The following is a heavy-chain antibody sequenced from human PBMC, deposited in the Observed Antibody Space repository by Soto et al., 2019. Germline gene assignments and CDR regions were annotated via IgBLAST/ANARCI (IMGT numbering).Heavy chain of an antibody. CDR1: GFSFNNYA. Sequence: EVQLWESGGGLVQPGGSLRLSCVASGFSFNNYAMTWVRQAPGKGLEWVSGISGSGDGTYYADSVKDRFSVSRDKSTSTVYLQLSSLRVEDTAVYYCAKDKGVRESSYFGDWGQGALVIVSS. J-gene: IGHJ4*02. CDR3: AKDKGVRESSYFGD. D-gene: IGHD3-16*01. CDR2: ISGSGDGT. V-gene: IGHV3-23*01.